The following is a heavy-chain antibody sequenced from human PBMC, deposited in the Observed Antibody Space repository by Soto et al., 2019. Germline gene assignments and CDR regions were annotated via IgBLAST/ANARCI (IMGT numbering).Heavy chain of an antibody. V-gene: IGHV3-23*01. CDR1: GFTFSSYA. CDR2: ISGSGGST. D-gene: IGHD6-13*01. J-gene: IGHJ4*02. CDR3: AKGGEQQLVLPIDY. Sequence: EVQLLESGGGLVQPGGSLRLSCAASGFTFSSYAMSWVRQAPGKGLEWVSAISGSGGSTYYADSVKGRFTISRDNSKNTLYLHVNSLRAEDTAVYYCAKGGEQQLVLPIDYWGQGTLVTVSS.